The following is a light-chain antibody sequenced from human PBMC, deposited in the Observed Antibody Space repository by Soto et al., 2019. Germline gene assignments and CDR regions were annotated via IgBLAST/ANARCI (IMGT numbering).Light chain of an antibody. CDR2: GAS. J-gene: IGKJ1*01. CDR1: QSVSSN. CDR3: QQYGNSRGT. V-gene: IGKV3D-15*01. Sequence: EIVMTQSPATLSVSPWERATLSCRASQSVSSNLAWYQQKPGQAPRLLIYGASTRATGIPARFSGSGSGTEFTLTISSLQSEDFAVYYCQQYGNSRGTFGQGTKVDIK.